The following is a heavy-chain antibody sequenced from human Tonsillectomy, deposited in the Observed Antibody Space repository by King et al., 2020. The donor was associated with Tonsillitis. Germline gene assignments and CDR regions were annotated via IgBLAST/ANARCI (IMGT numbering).Heavy chain of an antibody. V-gene: IGHV4-39*01. CDR2: IYYTGST. CDR1: GGSISSRCYY. CDR3: TLAYYGSGSYYKASDY. J-gene: IGHJ4*01. D-gene: IGHD3-10*01. Sequence: QLQESGPGLVKPSETLSLTCTVSGGSISSRCYYWGWIRQPPGKGLEWIGTIYYTGSTYYNPSLKSRLTISVDTSKSQFSLRLSSVTAADTAVYYCTLAYYGSGSYYKASDYWGQGTLVTVSS.